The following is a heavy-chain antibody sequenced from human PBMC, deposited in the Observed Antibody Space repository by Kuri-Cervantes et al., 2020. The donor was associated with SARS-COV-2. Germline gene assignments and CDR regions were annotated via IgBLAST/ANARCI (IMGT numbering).Heavy chain of an antibody. CDR3: ARADGRFANN. J-gene: IGHJ4*02. Sequence: GESLKISCAASGFTVSSNYMSWVRQAPGKGLEWIASISSSSRYMYYGDAVKGRFTISRDNTDNSVYLLMNSLRGEDTAVYFCARADGRFANNWGQGTLVTVSS. D-gene: IGHD1-26*01. V-gene: IGHV3-21*04. CDR1: GFTVSSNY. CDR2: ISSSSRYM.